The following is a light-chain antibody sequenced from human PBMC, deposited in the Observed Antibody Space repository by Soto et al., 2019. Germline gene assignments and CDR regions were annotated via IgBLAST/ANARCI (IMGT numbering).Light chain of an antibody. CDR3: SSYTSSSTYV. V-gene: IGLV2-14*01. CDR2: EVS. Sequence: QSALTQPASVSGSPGQSITIFCTGTSSDVGGYNYVSWYQQHPGKAPKLMIFEVSNRPSGVSHRFSGSKSGDTASLTISGLQAEDEADYYCSSYTSSSTYVFGTGTKLTVL. CDR1: SSDVGGYNY. J-gene: IGLJ1*01.